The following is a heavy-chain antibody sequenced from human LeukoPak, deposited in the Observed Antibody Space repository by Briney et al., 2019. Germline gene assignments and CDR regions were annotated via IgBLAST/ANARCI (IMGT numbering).Heavy chain of an antibody. Sequence: SETLSLTCTVSGGSISSYYWSWIRQPPGKGLEWIGYIYYSGSTDCNPSLKSRVTISVDTSKNQFSLKLSSVTAADTALYYCARGRYYDYVWGSYRYNYYFDYWGQGTLVTVSS. D-gene: IGHD3-16*02. CDR1: GGSISSYY. CDR2: IYYSGST. CDR3: ARGRYYDYVWGSYRYNYYFDY. V-gene: IGHV4-59*01. J-gene: IGHJ4*02.